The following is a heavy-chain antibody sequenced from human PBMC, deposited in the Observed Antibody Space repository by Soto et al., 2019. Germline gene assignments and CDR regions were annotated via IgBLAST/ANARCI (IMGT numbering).Heavy chain of an antibody. CDR3: ARPFGDYGDYAWSLRY. J-gene: IGHJ4*02. CDR1: GYTFSGYA. Sequence: QVQLVQSGAEVKKPGASVKVSCKASGYTFSGYAMGWVRQALGQGLEWMGWISAYNGNTDYAQKFQGRVTMTTDTSTSTAYMELRSLTSDDTAVYYCARPFGDYGDYAWSLRYWGQGTLVTVSS. CDR2: ISAYNGNT. V-gene: IGHV1-18*01. D-gene: IGHD4-17*01.